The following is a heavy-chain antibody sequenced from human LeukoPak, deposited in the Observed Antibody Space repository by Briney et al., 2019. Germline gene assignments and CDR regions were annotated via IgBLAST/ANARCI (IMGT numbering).Heavy chain of an antibody. CDR3: ARGSREAGIGMDV. Sequence: SETLSLTCAVYGGSFGGYYWSWIRQPPGKGLEWIGEINHSGSTNYNPSLKSRVTISVDTSKNQFSLKLSSVTAADTAVYYCARGSREAGIGMDVWGQGTTVTVSS. CDR2: INHSGST. J-gene: IGHJ6*02. CDR1: GGSFGGYY. V-gene: IGHV4-34*01. D-gene: IGHD6-19*01.